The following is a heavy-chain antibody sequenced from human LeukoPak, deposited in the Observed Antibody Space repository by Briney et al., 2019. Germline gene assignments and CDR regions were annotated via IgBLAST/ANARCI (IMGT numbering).Heavy chain of an antibody. Sequence: ASVKVSFKASGYTFTSYYMHWVRQAPGQGLEWMGIINPSGGNTNYAQKFQGRVTMTRDTSTSTVYMELTSLRSEDTAVYYCARVHCSSTSCYAFDYWGQGTLVTVSS. CDR1: GYTFTSYY. CDR3: ARVHCSSTSCYAFDY. CDR2: INPSGGNT. J-gene: IGHJ4*02. D-gene: IGHD2-2*01. V-gene: IGHV1-46*01.